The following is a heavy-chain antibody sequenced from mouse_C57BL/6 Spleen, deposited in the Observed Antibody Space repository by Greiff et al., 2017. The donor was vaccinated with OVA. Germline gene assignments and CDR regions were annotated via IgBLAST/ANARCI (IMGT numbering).Heavy chain of an antibody. V-gene: IGHV1-61*01. Sequence: QVQLQQSGAELVRPGSSVKLSCKASGYTFTSYWMDWVKQRPGQGLEWIGNIYPSDSETHYNQKFKDKATLTVDKSSSTAYMQLSSLTSEDSAVYYCARAYSNGYFDVWGTVTTVTVSS. D-gene: IGHD2-5*01. CDR3: ARAYSNGYFDV. J-gene: IGHJ1*03. CDR2: IYPSDSET. CDR1: GYTFTSYW.